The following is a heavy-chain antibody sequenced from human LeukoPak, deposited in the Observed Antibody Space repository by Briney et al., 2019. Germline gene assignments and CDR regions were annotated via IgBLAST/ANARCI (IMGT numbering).Heavy chain of an antibody. D-gene: IGHD3-22*01. Sequence: PGGSLRLSCAASGFTFSTYGMHWVRQAPGKGLVWVSRIKSDGGTNYADSVKGRFTISRDNAKKTVSLQMNSLRPEDTGVYYCARAPSEIGGYYPEYFRHWGQGTLVTVSS. CDR3: ARAPSEIGGYYPEYFRH. J-gene: IGHJ1*01. CDR2: IKSDGGT. CDR1: GFTFSTYG. V-gene: IGHV3-74*01.